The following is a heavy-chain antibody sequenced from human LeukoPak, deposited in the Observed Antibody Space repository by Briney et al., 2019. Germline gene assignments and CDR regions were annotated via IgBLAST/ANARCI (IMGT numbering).Heavy chain of an antibody. V-gene: IGHV5-51*01. CDR3: ARLPSASSGWYNVDH. J-gene: IGHJ4*02. CDR1: GYSFTTYW. Sequence: GESLKISCKTSGYSFTTYWVAWVRQMPGKGLEWMGVTFPGDSDTRYSPSFQGHVTISADKSFSTAYLQWSSLKASDTAIYFCARLPSASSGWYNVDHWGQGTLVTVSS. D-gene: IGHD6-19*01. CDR2: TFPGDSDT.